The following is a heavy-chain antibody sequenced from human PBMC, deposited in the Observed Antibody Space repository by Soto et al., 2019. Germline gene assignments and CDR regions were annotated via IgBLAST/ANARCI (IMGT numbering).Heavy chain of an antibody. Sequence: GSLRLSCAASGFTFSGSAMHWVRQASGKGLEWVGRIRSKAHSYATAYAASVKGRFTISRDDSENTAYLQMNSLKTEDTAVYYCSRPGGYSGYVDYWGQGALVTVPS. CDR1: GFTFSGSA. CDR2: IRSKAHSYAT. CDR3: SRPGGYSGYVDY. V-gene: IGHV3-73*01. J-gene: IGHJ4*02. D-gene: IGHD5-12*01.